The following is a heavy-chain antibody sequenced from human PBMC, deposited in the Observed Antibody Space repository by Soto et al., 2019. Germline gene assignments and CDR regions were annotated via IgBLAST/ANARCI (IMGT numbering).Heavy chain of an antibody. Sequence: PSETLSLTCTVAGGSVTGFCWIWIRQPPGKGLEWIGYIFHSGSSNYHPSLKSRVTISVDTSKGQLSIRLTSVTVADTAVYYCARVHCNDALCTFPAWFDPWGRGTQVTVSS. D-gene: IGHD2-8*01. V-gene: IGHV4-59*02. CDR3: ARVHCNDALCTFPAWFDP. CDR2: IFHSGSS. J-gene: IGHJ5*02. CDR1: GGSVTGFC.